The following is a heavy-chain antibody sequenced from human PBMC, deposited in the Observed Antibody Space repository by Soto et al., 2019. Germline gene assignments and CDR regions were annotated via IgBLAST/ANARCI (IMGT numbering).Heavy chain of an antibody. Sequence: ASVKVSCKASGYTFTSYAMHWVRQAPGQGLEWMGWINTYDGNTNHAQKFQGRVTMTTDTSTSTAYMELRSLSSDDTAVYYCAASQQFDYWGQGTLVTVSS. CDR3: AASQQFDY. V-gene: IGHV1-18*01. CDR1: GYTFTSYA. CDR2: INTYDGNT. J-gene: IGHJ4*02. D-gene: IGHD6-13*01.